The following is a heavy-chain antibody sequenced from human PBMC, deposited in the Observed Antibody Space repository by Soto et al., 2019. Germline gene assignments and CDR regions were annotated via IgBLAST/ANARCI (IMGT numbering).Heavy chain of an antibody. CDR2: ISGSGAST. D-gene: IGHD3-10*01. CDR1: GFTFNIFG. Sequence: EVQLLESGGGLVQPGGSLRLSCEASGFTFNIFGLNWVRQAPGKGLEWVSAISGSGASTYYADSVKGRFSISRDNSKNTLFLHTPSLRTEDTAIYDGAEGDRGDRLGELWAPDGDIDIWGQGTMVTVSS. CDR3: AEGDRGDRLGELWAPDGDIDI. J-gene: IGHJ3*02. V-gene: IGHV3-23*01.